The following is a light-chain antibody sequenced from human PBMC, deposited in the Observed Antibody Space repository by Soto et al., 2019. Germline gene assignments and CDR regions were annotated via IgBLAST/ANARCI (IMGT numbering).Light chain of an antibody. J-gene: IGLJ2*01. CDR3: ETWDKNTRV. Sequence: QSVLTQSSSASASLGSSVKLTCTLSSGHSSNIIAWHQQQPGKAPRYLMKLEGSGSDNKGSGVPDRFSGSSSGADRYLTISNLQSEDEADYYCETWDKNTRVFGGGTKLTVL. CDR1: SGHSSNI. V-gene: IGLV4-60*03. CDR2: LEGSGSD.